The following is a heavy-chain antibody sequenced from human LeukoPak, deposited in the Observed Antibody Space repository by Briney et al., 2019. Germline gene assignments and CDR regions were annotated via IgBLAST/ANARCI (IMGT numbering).Heavy chain of an antibody. CDR2: ISAYNGNT. Sequence: ASVKVSCKASGYTFTSYGISWVRQAPGQGLEWMGWISAYNGNTNYAQKLQGRVTMTTDTSTSTAYMELRSLRSDDTAVYYCARTYSSGWYGTCFDYWGQGTLVTVSS. V-gene: IGHV1-18*01. D-gene: IGHD6-19*01. CDR3: ARTYSSGWYGTCFDY. CDR1: GYTFTSYG. J-gene: IGHJ4*02.